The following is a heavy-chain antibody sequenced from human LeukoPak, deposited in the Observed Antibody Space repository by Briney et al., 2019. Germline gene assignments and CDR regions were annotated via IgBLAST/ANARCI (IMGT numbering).Heavy chain of an antibody. J-gene: IGHJ4*02. CDR2: ISRTSNYI. CDR3: SVGGLGEFLFDL. V-gene: IGHV3-21*01. D-gene: IGHD5-12*01. CDR1: GFIFSDQN. Sequence: GGSLRLSCAASGFIFSDQNMNWVRRAPGNGLEWVSSISRTSNYIYYADSVKGRFTISRDNANNSLYLQMSSLRAEDTAIYYCSVGGLGEFLFDLWGQGTLVTVSS.